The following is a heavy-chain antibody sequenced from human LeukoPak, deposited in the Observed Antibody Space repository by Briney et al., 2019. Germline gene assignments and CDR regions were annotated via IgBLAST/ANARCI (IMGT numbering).Heavy chain of an antibody. CDR3: ARDIGGWQSYNWFDP. J-gene: IGHJ5*02. CDR2: IIPIFGTA. Sequence: SVKVSCKASGGTFSSYAISWVRQAPGQGLEWMGGIIPIFGTANYAQKFQGRVTITADESTSTAYMELSSLRSEDTAVYCCARDIGGWQSYNWFDPWGQGTLVTVPS. CDR1: GGTFSSYA. D-gene: IGHD6-19*01. V-gene: IGHV1-69*13.